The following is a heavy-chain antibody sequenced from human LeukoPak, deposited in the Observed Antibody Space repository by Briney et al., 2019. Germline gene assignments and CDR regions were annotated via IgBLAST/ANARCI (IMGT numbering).Heavy chain of an antibody. Sequence: TLSLTCTVSGGSISSSAYHWGWIRQPPGKGLEWIGSIHIGGSTYYNPSFKSRVTISVDTSKNQFSLKLSSVTAADTAVYYCARGRELLATYYFDYWGQGTLVTVSS. CDR2: IHIGGST. D-gene: IGHD1-26*01. V-gene: IGHV4-39*07. CDR3: ARGRELLATYYFDY. J-gene: IGHJ4*02. CDR1: GGSISSSAYH.